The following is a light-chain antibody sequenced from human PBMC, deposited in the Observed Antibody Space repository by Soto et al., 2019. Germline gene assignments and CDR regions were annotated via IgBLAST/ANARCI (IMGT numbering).Light chain of an antibody. CDR3: QQYYSTPWT. Sequence: DIVMTQSPDSLAVSLGERATINCESSQSVLYSSNNKNYLAWYQQKPGQPPKLLIYWASTRESGVPDRFSGSGSGTDFTLTISSLQAEDVAVYCCQQYYSTPWTFGQGTKVEIK. CDR1: QSVLYSSNNKNY. CDR2: WAS. V-gene: IGKV4-1*01. J-gene: IGKJ1*01.